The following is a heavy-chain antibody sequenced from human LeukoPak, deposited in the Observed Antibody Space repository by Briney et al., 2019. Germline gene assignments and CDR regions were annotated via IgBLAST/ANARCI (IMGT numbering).Heavy chain of an antibody. Sequence: PSETLSLTCTVSGGSISSYYWSWIRQPPGKGLEWIGYIYYSGSTNYNPSLKSRVTISVDTTKNQFSLKLSSVTAADTAVYYCARHGYYGSGPDYWGQGTLVTVSS. CDR3: ARHGYYGSGPDY. CDR1: GGSISSYY. J-gene: IGHJ4*02. D-gene: IGHD3-10*01. V-gene: IGHV4-59*01. CDR2: IYYSGST.